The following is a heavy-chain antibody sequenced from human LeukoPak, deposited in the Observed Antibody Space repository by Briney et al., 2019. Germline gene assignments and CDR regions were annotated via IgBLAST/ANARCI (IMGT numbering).Heavy chain of an antibody. V-gene: IGHV4-38-2*02. J-gene: IGHJ6*03. CDR2: IYHSGST. CDR1: GYSPSSGYY. CDR3: ARVVSYGYSYYYYMDV. D-gene: IGHD5-18*01. Sequence: SETLSLTCTVSGYSPSSGYYWGWIRPPPGKGLEWIGSIYHSGSTYYNPSLKSRVTISVDTSKNQFPLKLSSVTAADTAVYYCARVVSYGYSYYYYMDVWGKGTTVTVSS.